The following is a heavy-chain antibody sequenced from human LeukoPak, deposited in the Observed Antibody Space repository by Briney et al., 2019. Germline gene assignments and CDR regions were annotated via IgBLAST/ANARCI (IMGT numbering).Heavy chain of an antibody. CDR3: AKDLTGGSRYYFYYMDV. V-gene: IGHV3-21*01. Sequence: GGSLRLSCAASGFTFSSYNMNWVRQAPGKGLEWVSSISSSSDYIYYADSVKGRFTISRDNSKNTLYLQMNSLRAEDTAVYYCAKDLTGGSRYYFYYMDVWGKGTTVTISS. CDR1: GFTFSSYN. J-gene: IGHJ6*03. D-gene: IGHD2-8*02. CDR2: ISSSSDYI.